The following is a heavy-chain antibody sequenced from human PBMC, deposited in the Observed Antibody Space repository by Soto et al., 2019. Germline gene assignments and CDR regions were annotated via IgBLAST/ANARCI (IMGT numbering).Heavy chain of an antibody. Sequence: SETLSLTCTVSGVSISSGGYYWSWIRQHPGKGLEWIGYIYYSGSTYYNPSLKSRVTISVDTSKNQFSLKLSSVTAADTAVYYCARDKGRFGDYYYGMDVWGQGTTVTVSS. V-gene: IGHV4-31*03. D-gene: IGHD3-10*01. J-gene: IGHJ6*02. CDR3: ARDKGRFGDYYYGMDV. CDR1: GVSISSGGYY. CDR2: IYYSGST.